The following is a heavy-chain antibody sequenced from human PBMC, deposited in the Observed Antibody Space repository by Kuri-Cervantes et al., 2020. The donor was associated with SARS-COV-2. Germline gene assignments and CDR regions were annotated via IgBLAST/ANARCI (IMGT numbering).Heavy chain of an antibody. J-gene: IGHJ3*02. D-gene: IGHD1-26*01. V-gene: IGHV3-53*01. CDR1: GFTVSSNY. CDR2: IYSGGST. CDR3: AREMKEGAVMGAFDI. Sequence: GGSLKISCAASGFTVSSNYMSWVRQAPGKGLEWVSVIYSGGSTYYADSVKGRFTISRDNSKSTLYLQMNSLRAEDTAVYYCAREMKEGAVMGAFDIWGQGTMVTVSS.